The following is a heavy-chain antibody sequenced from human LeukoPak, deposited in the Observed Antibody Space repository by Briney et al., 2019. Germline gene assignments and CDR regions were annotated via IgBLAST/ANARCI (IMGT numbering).Heavy chain of an antibody. V-gene: IGHV3-11*06. CDR2: ISGSSSYT. CDR3: ARSRPSSITISRPPDY. J-gene: IGHJ4*02. Sequence: GGSLRLSCAASGFTFSDYYMNWIRQAPGKGLEWVSHISGSSSYTNYADSVKGRFTISRDNATNSLYLQMNSLRAEDTAVYYCARSRPSSITISRPPDYWGQGILVTVSS. D-gene: IGHD3-9*01. CDR1: GFTFSDYY.